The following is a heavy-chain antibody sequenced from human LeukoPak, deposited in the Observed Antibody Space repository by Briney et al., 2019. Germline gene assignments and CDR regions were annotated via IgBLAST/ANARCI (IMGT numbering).Heavy chain of an antibody. D-gene: IGHD1-26*01. CDR1: GGSISSYY. J-gene: IGHJ4*02. Sequence: SETLSLTCTVSGGSISSYYWSWIRQPPGKGLEWIGYIYYSGTTNYNPSLKSRVTISVDTSKNQFSLKLSSVTAADTAVYYCARDLLRGSYEERGYFDYWGQGTLVTVSS. CDR2: IYYSGTT. V-gene: IGHV4-59*12. CDR3: ARDLLRGSYEERGYFDY.